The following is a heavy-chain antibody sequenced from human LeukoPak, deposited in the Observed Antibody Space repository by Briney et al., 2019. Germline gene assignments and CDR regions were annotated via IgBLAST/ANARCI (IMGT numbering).Heavy chain of an antibody. D-gene: IGHD5-18*01. CDR1: GFTFSSYW. V-gene: IGHV3-7*01. CDR2: IKQDGSEK. Sequence: TGGSLRLSCAAPGFTFSSYWMSWVRQAPGKGLEWVANIKQDGSEKYYVDSVKGRFTISRDNAKNSLYLQMNSLRAEDTAVYYCARHLSGITGYTYGRGIDYWGQGTLVTVSS. J-gene: IGHJ4*02. CDR3: ARHLSGITGYTYGRGIDY.